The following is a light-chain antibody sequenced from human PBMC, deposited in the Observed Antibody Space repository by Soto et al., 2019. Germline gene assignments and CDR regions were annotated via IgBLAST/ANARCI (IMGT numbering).Light chain of an antibody. V-gene: IGLV2-14*01. Sequence: QSALTQPASVSGSRGQSITISCTGTSSDVGGYNLVSWYQQHPGKAPKLMIYEVSNRPSGVSNRFSGSKSGNTASLTISGLQAEDEADYYCSSYTSSSNYVFGTGTKVTVL. CDR1: SSDVGGYNL. CDR2: EVS. J-gene: IGLJ1*01. CDR3: SSYTSSSNYV.